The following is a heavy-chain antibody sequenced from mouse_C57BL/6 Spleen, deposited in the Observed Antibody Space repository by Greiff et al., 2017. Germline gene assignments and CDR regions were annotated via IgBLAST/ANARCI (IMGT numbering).Heavy chain of an antibody. J-gene: IGHJ1*03. CDR1: GYTFTDYY. Sequence: EVQLQQSGPELVKPGASVKISCKASGYTFTDYYMNWVKQSHGKSLEWIGDINPNNGGTSYNQKFKGKATLTVDKSSSTAYMELRSLTSEDSAVYYCARGGLRYWYFDVWGTGTTVTVSS. CDR3: ARGGLRYWYFDV. CDR2: INPNNGGT. V-gene: IGHV1-26*01. D-gene: IGHD2-4*01.